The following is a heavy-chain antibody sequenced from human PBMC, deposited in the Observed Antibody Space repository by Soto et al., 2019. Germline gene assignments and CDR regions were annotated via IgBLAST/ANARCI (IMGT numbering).Heavy chain of an antibody. Sequence: GGSLRLSCVASGFTFSSYGMHWVRQAPGKGLEWVAVIWYDGSNKYYADSVKGRFTISRDNSKNTLYLQMNSLRAEDTAVYYCAREEDDIYYGMDVWGQGTTVTVSS. CDR1: GFTFSSYG. CDR3: AREEDDIYYGMDV. CDR2: IWYDGSNK. V-gene: IGHV3-33*01. J-gene: IGHJ6*02. D-gene: IGHD3-9*01.